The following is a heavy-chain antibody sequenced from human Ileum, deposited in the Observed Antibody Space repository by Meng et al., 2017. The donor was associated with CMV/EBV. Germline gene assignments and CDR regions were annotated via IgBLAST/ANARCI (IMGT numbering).Heavy chain of an antibody. CDR3: ARHLDGYNPLDY. D-gene: IGHD5-24*01. V-gene: IGHV5-51*01. CDR2: IYPGNSDT. CDR1: GYSFSSYW. J-gene: IGHJ4*02. Sequence: QVSCKGSGYSFSSYWIVWVRQTPGKGLEWLGIIYPGNSDTRYSPSSQGQVTISADKSISTAYLQWSSLKSSDAAMYYCARHLDGYNPLDYWGQGTLVTVSS.